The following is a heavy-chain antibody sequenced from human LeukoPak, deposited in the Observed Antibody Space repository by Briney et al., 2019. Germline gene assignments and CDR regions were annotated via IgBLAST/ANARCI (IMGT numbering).Heavy chain of an antibody. CDR2: ISYDGSGK. D-gene: IGHD5-12*01. Sequence: PGGSLRLSCVGSGFTFSTYGIHWVRQAPGKGLEWVAIISYDGSGKHYADSVKGRFTISRDNSKNTLYLQMNSLRAEDTAVYYCAREGYSGYERPYYFDYWGQGTLVTVSS. CDR1: GFTFSTYG. J-gene: IGHJ4*02. V-gene: IGHV3-30*12. CDR3: AREGYSGYERPYYFDY.